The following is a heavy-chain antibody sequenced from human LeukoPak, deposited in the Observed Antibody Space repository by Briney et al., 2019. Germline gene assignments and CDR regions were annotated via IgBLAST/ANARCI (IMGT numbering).Heavy chain of an antibody. J-gene: IGHJ5*02. CDR1: GGSFSGYY. CDR3: ARAGTYDFWSGYYRRWFDP. D-gene: IGHD3-3*01. V-gene: IGHV4-34*01. Sequence: SETLSLTCAVYGGSFSGYYWSWIRQPPGKGLEWIGEINHSGSTNSNPSLKSRVTISVDTSKNQFSLKLSSVTAADTAVYYCARAGTYDFWSGYYRRWFDPWGQGTLVTVSS. CDR2: INHSGST.